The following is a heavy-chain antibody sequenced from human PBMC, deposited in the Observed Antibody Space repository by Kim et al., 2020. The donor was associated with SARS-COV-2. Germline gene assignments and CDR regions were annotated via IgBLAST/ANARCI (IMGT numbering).Heavy chain of an antibody. CDR3: ARTHYGDYV. V-gene: IGHV3-7*01. CDR1: GFTFSTYW. J-gene: IGHJ4*02. D-gene: IGHD4-17*01. CDR2: INQGGTEK. Sequence: GGSLRLSCAASGFTFSTYWMTWVRQAPGKGLEWVANINQGGTEKYYVDSVKGRFTISRDNAKNSLFLDVNSLRVEDTAAYYCARTHYGDYVWGQGTLVT.